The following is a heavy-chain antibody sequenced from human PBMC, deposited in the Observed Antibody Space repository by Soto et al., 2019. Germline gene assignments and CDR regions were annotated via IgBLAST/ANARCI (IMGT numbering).Heavy chain of an antibody. CDR2: INAGNGNT. CDR3: VRTSGYYFYDY. J-gene: IGHJ4*02. Sequence: QVQLVQSGAEVKKPGASVKVSCKTSGYTFTSYAMHWVRQAPGQRLEWMGWINAGNGNTKYSQKFQGRVTITRDTSASTAYMELSSLRSEDTAVYYCVRTSGYYFYDYWGQGTLVTVSS. D-gene: IGHD3-3*01. CDR1: GYTFTSYA. V-gene: IGHV1-3*01.